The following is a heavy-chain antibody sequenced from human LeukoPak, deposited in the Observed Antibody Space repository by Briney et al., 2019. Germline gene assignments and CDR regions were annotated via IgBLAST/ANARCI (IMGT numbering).Heavy chain of an antibody. J-gene: IGHJ4*02. CDR3: ARLVGTYYYDSSGYYWDY. Sequence: PSETLSLTCTVSGGSISSYYWSWIRQPPGKGLEYIGYIYYSGSTNYNPSPKSRVTISVDTSKNQFSLKLSSVTAADMAVYYCARLVGTYYYDSSGYYWDYWGQGTLVTVSS. CDR1: GGSISSYY. V-gene: IGHV4-59*08. D-gene: IGHD3-22*01. CDR2: IYYSGST.